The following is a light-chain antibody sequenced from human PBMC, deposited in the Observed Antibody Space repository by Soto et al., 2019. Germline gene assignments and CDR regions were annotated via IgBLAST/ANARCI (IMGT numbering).Light chain of an antibody. CDR1: SSDVWSYNL. CDR2: EVS. CDR3: CSYAGSSTFLYV. Sequence: SALTQPASVSGSPGQSITISCTGTSSDVWSYNLVSWYQQHPGKAPKPMIYEVSKRPSGVSNRFSGSKSGNTASLTISGLQAEDEADYYCCSYAGSSTFLYVFGTGTKVTVL. J-gene: IGLJ1*01. V-gene: IGLV2-23*02.